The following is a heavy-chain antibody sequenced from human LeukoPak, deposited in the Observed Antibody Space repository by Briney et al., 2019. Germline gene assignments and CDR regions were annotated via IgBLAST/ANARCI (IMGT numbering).Heavy chain of an antibody. CDR1: GGTFISYA. J-gene: IGHJ4*02. CDR3: NYYDSSGYYYFDY. V-gene: IGHV1-69*01. CDR2: IIPIFGTA. Sequence: GASVKVSCKASGGTFISYAISWVRQAPGQGLEWMGGIIPIFGTANYAQKFQGRVTITADESTSTAYMELSSLRSEDTAVYYCNYYDSSGYYYFDYWGQGTLVTVSS. D-gene: IGHD3-22*01.